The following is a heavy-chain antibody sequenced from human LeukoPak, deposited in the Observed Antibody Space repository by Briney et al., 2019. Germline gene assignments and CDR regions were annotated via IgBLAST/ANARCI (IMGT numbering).Heavy chain of an antibody. CDR3: TRRGTTMTPDDY. CDR2: ISYDGSNK. CDR1: GFTFSSYG. V-gene: IGHV3-30*03. Sequence: PGRSLRLSCAASGFTFSSYGMHWVRQAPGKGLEWVAVISYDGSNKYYADSVKGRFTISRDNSKNTLYLQMNSLRAEDTAIYYCTRRGTTMTPDDYWGQGTLVTVSS. D-gene: IGHD4-11*01. J-gene: IGHJ4*02.